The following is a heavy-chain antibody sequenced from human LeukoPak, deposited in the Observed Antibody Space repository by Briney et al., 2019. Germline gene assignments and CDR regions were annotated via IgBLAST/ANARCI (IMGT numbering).Heavy chain of an antibody. CDR2: ISVSGNT. Sequence: GGSLRLSCAASGFIFSSYAMSWVRQGPGKGLEWVSAISVSGNTYHADSVKGRFTISRDSYKNTLYLQMNSLRAEDAAVYYCAKAPVTTCSGAYCYPFDYWGQGTLVTVSS. CDR3: AKAPVTTCSGAYCYPFDY. CDR1: GFIFSSYA. J-gene: IGHJ4*02. D-gene: IGHD2-15*01. V-gene: IGHV3-23*01.